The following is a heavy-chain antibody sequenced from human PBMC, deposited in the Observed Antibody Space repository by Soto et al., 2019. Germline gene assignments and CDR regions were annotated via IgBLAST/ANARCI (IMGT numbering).Heavy chain of an antibody. CDR3: ARDVDCSGGSCYSRGLGFDY. CDR2: IYYSGST. CDR1: GGSISSGDYY. Sequence: QVQLQESGPGLVKPSQTLSLTCTVSGGSISSGDYYWSWIRQPPGKVLEWIGYIYYSGSTYYNPSLKSRVTISVDTSKNQFSLKLSSVTAADTAVYYCARDVDCSGGSCYSRGLGFDYWGQGPLVTVSS. V-gene: IGHV4-30-4*01. J-gene: IGHJ4*02. D-gene: IGHD2-15*01.